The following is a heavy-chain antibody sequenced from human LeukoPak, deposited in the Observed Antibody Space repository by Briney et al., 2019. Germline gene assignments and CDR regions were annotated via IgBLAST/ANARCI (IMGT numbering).Heavy chain of an antibody. CDR1: GFTFSSYS. D-gene: IGHD2-2*01. CDR3: ARESYGIVVVPANYDY. V-gene: IGHV3-48*01. J-gene: IGHJ4*02. Sequence: GGSLRLSCAASGFTFSSYSMNWVRQAPGKGLEWVSYISSSSSTIYHADSVKGRFTISRDNAKNSLYLQMNSLRAEDTAVYYCARESYGIVVVPANYDYWGQGTLVTVSS. CDR2: ISSSSSTI.